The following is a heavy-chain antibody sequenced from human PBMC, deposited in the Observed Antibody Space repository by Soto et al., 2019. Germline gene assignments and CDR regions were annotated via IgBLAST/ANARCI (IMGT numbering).Heavy chain of an antibody. J-gene: IGHJ6*02. CDR1: GGSISSYY. D-gene: IGHD6-13*01. CDR2: IYTSGST. CDR3: ARDVRIAAAGYYYYYGMDV. Sequence: SETLSLTCTVSGGSISSYYWSWIRQPAGKGLEWIGRIYTSGSTNYNPSLKSRVTMSVGTSKNQFSLKLSSVTAADTAVYYCARDVRIAAAGYYYYYGMDVWGQGTTVTVSS. V-gene: IGHV4-4*07.